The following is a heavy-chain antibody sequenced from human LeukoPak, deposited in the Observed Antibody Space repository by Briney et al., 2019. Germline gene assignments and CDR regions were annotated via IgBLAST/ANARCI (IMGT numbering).Heavy chain of an antibody. CDR1: GFTFSRSW. D-gene: IGHD6-13*01. CDR3: ATSLDAPGNY. Sequence: GGSLRLSCATSGFTFSRSWMSWVRQAPGKGLEWLANIKKDGSERYYVDSVKGRFTISRDNVENSLYLQMNNLGAEDTAVYYCATSLDAPGNYWGQGILVIVSS. V-gene: IGHV3-7*01. J-gene: IGHJ4*02. CDR2: IKKDGSER.